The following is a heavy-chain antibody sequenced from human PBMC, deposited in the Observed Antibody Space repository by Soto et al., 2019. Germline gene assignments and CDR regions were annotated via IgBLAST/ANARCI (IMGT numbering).Heavy chain of an antibody. CDR1: GFTFSNAW. J-gene: IGHJ4*02. V-gene: IGHV3-15*01. CDR3: TSKYARSYYDY. Sequence: GALRLSCAASGFTFSNAWMSWVRQAPGKGLEWVGRIKSKTDGGTTDYAAPVKGRFTISRDDSKNTLYLQMNSLKTEDTAVYYCTSKYARSYYDYWGQGTLVTVSS. CDR2: IKSKTDGGTT. D-gene: IGHD2-21*01.